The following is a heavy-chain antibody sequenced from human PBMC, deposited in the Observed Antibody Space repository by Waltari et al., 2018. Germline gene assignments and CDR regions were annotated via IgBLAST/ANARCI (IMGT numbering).Heavy chain of an antibody. D-gene: IGHD3-3*01. CDR3: ARGGGPYYDFWSGYYPHAFDI. CDR2: MNPNSGNT. Sequence: QVQLVQSGAEVKKPGASVKVSCKASGYTFTSYDNNWVRQATGQGLEWMGWMNPNSGNTGYAQKFQGRVTMTRNTSISTAYMELSSLRSEDTAVYYCARGGGPYYDFWSGYYPHAFDIWGQGTMVTVSS. J-gene: IGHJ3*02. V-gene: IGHV1-8*01. CDR1: GYTFTSYD.